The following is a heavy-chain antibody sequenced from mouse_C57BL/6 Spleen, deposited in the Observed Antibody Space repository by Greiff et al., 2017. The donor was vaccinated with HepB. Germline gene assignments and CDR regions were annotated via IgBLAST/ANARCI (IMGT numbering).Heavy chain of an antibody. D-gene: IGHD4-1*02. CDR3: ARESQLGRDWYFDV. CDR1: GYTFTSYG. Sequence: QVQLQQSGAELARPGASVKLSCKASGYTFTSYGISWVKQRTGQGLEWIGEIYPRSGNTYYNEKFKGKATLTADKSSSTAYMELRSLTSEDSAVYLCARESQLGRDWYFDVWGTGTTVTVSS. CDR2: IYPRSGNT. V-gene: IGHV1-81*01. J-gene: IGHJ1*03.